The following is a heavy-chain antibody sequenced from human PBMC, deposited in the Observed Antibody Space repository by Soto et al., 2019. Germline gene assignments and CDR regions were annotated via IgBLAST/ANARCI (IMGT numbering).Heavy chain of an antibody. Sequence: EVQLVESGGGLVQPGGSLRLSCAASGFTFSSYEMNWVRQAPGKGLEWVSYISSSGSTIYYADSVKGRFTISRDNARNSLYLQMNSLRAEDTAVYYCARGRKLSIRWVYATGRSSNFDYWGQGTLVTVSS. CDR3: ARGRKLSIRWVYATGRSSNFDY. CDR2: ISSSGSTI. V-gene: IGHV3-48*03. D-gene: IGHD2-8*01. CDR1: GFTFSSYE. J-gene: IGHJ4*02.